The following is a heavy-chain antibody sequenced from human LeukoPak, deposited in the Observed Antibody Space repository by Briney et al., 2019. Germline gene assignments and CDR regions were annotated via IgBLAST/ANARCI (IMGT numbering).Heavy chain of an antibody. CDR3: ARVRLSYYYYMDV. Sequence: PSETLSLTCTVSGGSIISYYWSWIRQPPGKGLEWIGYIYYSGGTNYNPSLKSRLTISVDTSKKQFSLKLRSVTAADTAVYYCARVRLSYYYYMDVWGKGTTVTVSS. D-gene: IGHD1-1*01. CDR2: IYYSGGT. V-gene: IGHV4-59*01. CDR1: GGSIISYY. J-gene: IGHJ6*03.